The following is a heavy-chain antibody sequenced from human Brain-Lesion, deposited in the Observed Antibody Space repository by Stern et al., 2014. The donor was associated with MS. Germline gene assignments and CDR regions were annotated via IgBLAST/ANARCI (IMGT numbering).Heavy chain of an antibody. CDR3: ATLSPGAGGNYYRHFDY. V-gene: IGHV1-24*01. J-gene: IGHJ4*02. CDR1: GYTLTELS. CDR2: FDPEDGET. D-gene: IGHD1-26*01. Sequence: QVQLVQSGAEVKKPGASVKVSCKVSGYTLTELSMHWVRQAPRKGLEWMGGFDPEDGETIYAQKFQGRVTMTEDKSTDTAYMALSSLRSEDTAVYYCATLSPGAGGNYYRHFDYWGQGTLVTVSS.